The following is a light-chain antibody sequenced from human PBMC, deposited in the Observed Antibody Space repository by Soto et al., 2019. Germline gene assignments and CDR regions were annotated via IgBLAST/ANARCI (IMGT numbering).Light chain of an antibody. V-gene: IGLV2-23*01. CDR3: CSYAVSRTSVV. CDR2: EGS. CDR1: SSDVGSYNL. Sequence: QSVLTQPASVSGSHGQSITISCTGTSSDVGSYNLVSWYQQHPGKAPKLMIYEGSKRRLWVSHPFSGSKPGNTASLTNAGPQADDEADYYCCSYAVSRTSVVFGEGTKLTVL. J-gene: IGLJ2*01.